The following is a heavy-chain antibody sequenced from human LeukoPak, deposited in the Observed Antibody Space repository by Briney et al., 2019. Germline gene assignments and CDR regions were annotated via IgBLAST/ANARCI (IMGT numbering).Heavy chain of an antibody. Sequence: ASVKVSCKASGYTFTGYYMHWVRQAPGQGLEWMGWINPNSGGTNYAQKFQGRVTMTRDTSISTAYMELSRLRSDDTAVYYCARSLRGSGWYRTPGDAFDIWGQGTMVTVSS. D-gene: IGHD6-19*01. CDR1: GYTFTGYY. CDR3: ARSLRGSGWYRTPGDAFDI. CDR2: INPNSGGT. V-gene: IGHV1-2*02. J-gene: IGHJ3*02.